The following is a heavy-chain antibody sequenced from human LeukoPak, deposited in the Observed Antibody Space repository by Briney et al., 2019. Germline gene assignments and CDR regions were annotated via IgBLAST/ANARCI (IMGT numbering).Heavy chain of an antibody. D-gene: IGHD2-15*01. Sequence: GGSLRLSCAASGFTFSDYYMSWIRQAPGKGLEWVSYISSSSSYIYYADSVKGRFTISRDNAKNSLYLQMNSLRAEDTAAYYCARYCSGGSCYPGFDYWGQGTLVTVSS. J-gene: IGHJ4*02. CDR2: ISSSSSYI. V-gene: IGHV3-11*06. CDR3: ARYCSGGSCYPGFDY. CDR1: GFTFSDYY.